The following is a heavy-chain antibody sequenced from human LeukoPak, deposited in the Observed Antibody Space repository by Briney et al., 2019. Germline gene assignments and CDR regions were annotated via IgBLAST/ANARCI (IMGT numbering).Heavy chain of an antibody. CDR3: GKDPNGDYVGAFDM. CDR1: GFTFSTYA. CDR2: ISGSGTGA. J-gene: IGHJ3*02. Sequence: GGSLRLSCAASGFTFSTYAMSWVRQAPGKGLEWVSAISGSGTGADYADSVKGRFTISRDNSKNTLYLQVNSLRAEDTAVYYCGKDPNGDYVGAFDMWGQGTMVTVSP. V-gene: IGHV3-23*01. D-gene: IGHD4-17*01.